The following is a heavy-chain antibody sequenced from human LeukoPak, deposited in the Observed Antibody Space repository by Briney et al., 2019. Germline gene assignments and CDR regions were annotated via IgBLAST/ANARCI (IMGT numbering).Heavy chain of an antibody. CDR1: GGSISSYY. Sequence: SETLSLTCTVSGGSISSYYWSWIRQPPGKGLEWIGYIYYSGSTNYNPSLKSRVTIAVDTSKNQFSLKLSSVTAADTAVYYCARATYYYDSSGYYSRGFLAFDIWGQGTMVTVSS. D-gene: IGHD3-22*01. V-gene: IGHV4-59*01. J-gene: IGHJ3*02. CDR3: ARATYYYDSSGYYSRGFLAFDI. CDR2: IYYSGST.